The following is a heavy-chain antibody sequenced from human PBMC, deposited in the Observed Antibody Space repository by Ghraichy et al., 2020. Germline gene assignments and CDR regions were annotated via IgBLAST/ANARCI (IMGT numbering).Heavy chain of an antibody. D-gene: IGHD4-17*01. CDR2: ISGSGGST. J-gene: IGHJ4*02. Sequence: GESLNISCAASGFTFSSYAMSWVRQAPGKGLEWVSAISGSGGSTYYADSVKGRFTISRDNSKNTLYLQMNSLRAEDTAVYYCAKDRGTTVTTFWGQGTLVTVSS. V-gene: IGHV3-23*01. CDR1: GFTFSSYA. CDR3: AKDRGTTVTTF.